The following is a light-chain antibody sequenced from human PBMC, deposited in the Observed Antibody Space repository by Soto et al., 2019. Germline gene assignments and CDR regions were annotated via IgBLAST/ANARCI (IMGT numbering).Light chain of an antibody. CDR1: QNINAW. CDR3: QQYHRYST. CDR2: DVS. Sequence: DIQMTQAPSTLSASVGDRVTITCRASQNINAWLAWYQQKPGKAPKLLIYDVSTLHSGVPSRFSGSASGTEFTLTISNLESDDFETYYCQQYHRYSTFGQGTRVDIK. V-gene: IGKV1-5*01. J-gene: IGKJ1*01.